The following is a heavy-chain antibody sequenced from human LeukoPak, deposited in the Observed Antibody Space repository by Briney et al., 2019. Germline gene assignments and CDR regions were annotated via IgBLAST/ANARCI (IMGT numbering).Heavy chain of an antibody. CDR3: AGSYGVQIYYFDY. V-gene: IGHV1-46*01. J-gene: IGHJ4*02. CDR2: INPSGGST. Sequence: ASVKVSCKASGYTFTSYYMHWVRQAPRQGLEWMGIINPSGGSTSYAQKFQGRVTMTRDTSTSTVYMELSSLRSEDTAVYYCAGSYGVQIYYFDYWGQGTLVTVSS. D-gene: IGHD4-17*01. CDR1: GYTFTSYY.